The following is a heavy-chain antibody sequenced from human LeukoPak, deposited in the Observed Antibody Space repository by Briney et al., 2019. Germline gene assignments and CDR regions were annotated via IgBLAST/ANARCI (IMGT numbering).Heavy chain of an antibody. Sequence: SETLSLTCAVYGGSFSGYYWSWIRQPPGKGLEWIGEINHSGSTNYNPSLKSRVTISVDTSKNQFSLKLSSVTAADTAVYYCARRRAGTGFFDYWGQGTLVTVSS. CDR1: GGSFSGYY. J-gene: IGHJ4*02. D-gene: IGHD6-19*01. CDR2: INHSGST. CDR3: ARRRAGTGFFDY. V-gene: IGHV4-34*01.